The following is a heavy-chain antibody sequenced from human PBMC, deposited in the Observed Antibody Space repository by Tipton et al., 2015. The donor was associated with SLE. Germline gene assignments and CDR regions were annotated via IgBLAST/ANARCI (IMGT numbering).Heavy chain of an antibody. Sequence: QSGAEVKKPGASVRVSCKASGYTFTSHDMSWVRKAPGQGLEWMGWITGDKGYTNYAQKLLGRITMTTDTSTSTAYMELRSLRSDDTAVYYCARDIEIGTRGWGYWGQGTLVTVSS. D-gene: IGHD3-16*01. J-gene: IGHJ4*02. CDR3: ARDIEIGTRGWGY. V-gene: IGHV1-18*01. CDR1: GYTFTSHD. CDR2: ITGDKGYT.